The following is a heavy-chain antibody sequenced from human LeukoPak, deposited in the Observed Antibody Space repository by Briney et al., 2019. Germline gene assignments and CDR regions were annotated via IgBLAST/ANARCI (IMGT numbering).Heavy chain of an antibody. Sequence: SETLSLTCTVSGYSISSGYYWGWIRQPPGKGLEWIGSIYHSGSTYYNPSLKSRVTISVDTSKNQFSLKLSSVTAADTAVYYCARDRLQLQSWGQGTLVTVSS. J-gene: IGHJ5*02. D-gene: IGHD1-1*01. CDR3: ARDRLQLQS. CDR1: GYSISSGYY. CDR2: IYHSGST. V-gene: IGHV4-38-2*02.